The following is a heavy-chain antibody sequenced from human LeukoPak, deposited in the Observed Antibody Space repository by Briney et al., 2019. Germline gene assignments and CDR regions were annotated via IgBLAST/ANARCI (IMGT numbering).Heavy chain of an antibody. CDR3: ARRDSSGYYLDY. CDR2: IYYSGST. V-gene: IGHV4-59*08. CDR1: GGSISSYY. J-gene: IGHJ4*02. D-gene: IGHD3-22*01. Sequence: SETLSLTRTVSGGSISSYYWSWIRQPPGKGPEWIGYIYYSGSTNYNPSLKSRVTISVDTSKNQFSLKLSSVTAADTAVYYCARRDSSGYYLDYWGQGTLVTVSS.